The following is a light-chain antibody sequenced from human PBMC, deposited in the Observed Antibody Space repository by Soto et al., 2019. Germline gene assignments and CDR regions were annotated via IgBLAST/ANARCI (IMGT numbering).Light chain of an antibody. Sequence: QSALTQPPSASGSPGQSVTISCTGTSSDVGGYNYVSWYQQHPGKAPKLIIYEVSQRPSGVPDRFSGSKSVNTASLTVSGLQAEDEADYYCSSYGGSNNLLFGGGTQLTVL. CDR2: EVS. V-gene: IGLV2-8*01. CDR3: SSYGGSNNLL. J-gene: IGLJ2*01. CDR1: SSDVGGYNY.